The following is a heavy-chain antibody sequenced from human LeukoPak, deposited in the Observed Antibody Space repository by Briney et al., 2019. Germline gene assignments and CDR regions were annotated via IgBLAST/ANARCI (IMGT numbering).Heavy chain of an antibody. CDR1: GYSFTSYW. Sequence: GESLKISCKSSGYSFTSYWIGWVRQMPGKGLEWMGIIYPGDSDTRYSPSFQGRITISADKSISTAYLQWSSLMASDTAMYYCARASENAGYDTSGYRPYYFDYWGQGTLVTVSS. CDR3: ARASENAGYDTSGYRPYYFDY. V-gene: IGHV5-51*01. CDR2: IYPGDSDT. J-gene: IGHJ4*02. D-gene: IGHD3-22*01.